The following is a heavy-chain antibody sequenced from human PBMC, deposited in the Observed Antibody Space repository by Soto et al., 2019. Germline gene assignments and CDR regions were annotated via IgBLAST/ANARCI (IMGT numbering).Heavy chain of an antibody. CDR1: GFTFSSYG. CDR3: ARESLYLSCHLSYGMDV. CDR2: IWYDGSNK. V-gene: IGHV3-33*01. J-gene: IGHJ6*02. Sequence: QVQLVESGGGVVQPGRSLRLSCAASGFTFSSYGMHWVRQAPGKGLEWVAVIWYDGSNKYYADSVKGRFTISRDNSKNTLYLQMNSLRAEDTAVYYCARESLYLSCHLSYGMDVWGQGTTVTVSS.